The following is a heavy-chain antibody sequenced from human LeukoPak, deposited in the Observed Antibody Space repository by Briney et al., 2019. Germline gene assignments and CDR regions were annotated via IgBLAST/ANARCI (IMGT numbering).Heavy chain of an antibody. CDR1: GYTFTSYG. Sequence: GASVKVSCKASGYTFTSYGISWVRQAPGQGLEWMGWISAYNGNTNYAQKLQGRVTMTTDTSTSTAYMELRSLRSDDTAVYYCARDYNYDFWSGYYHYFDYWGQGTLVTVSS. J-gene: IGHJ4*02. V-gene: IGHV1-18*01. CDR3: ARDYNYDFWSGYYHYFDY. CDR2: ISAYNGNT. D-gene: IGHD3-3*01.